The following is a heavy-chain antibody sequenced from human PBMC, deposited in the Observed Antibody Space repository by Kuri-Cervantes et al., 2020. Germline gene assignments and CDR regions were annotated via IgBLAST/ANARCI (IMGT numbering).Heavy chain of an antibody. CDR3: ARDAQV. CDR2: IYYSGST. CDR1: GGSISSSSYY. J-gene: IGHJ6*04. Sequence: GSLRLSCTVSGGSISSSSYYWGWIRQPPGKGLEWIGYIYYSGSTNYNPSLKSRVTISVDTSKNQFSLKLSSVTAADTAVYYCARDAQVWGKGTTVTVSS. V-gene: IGHV4-61*01.